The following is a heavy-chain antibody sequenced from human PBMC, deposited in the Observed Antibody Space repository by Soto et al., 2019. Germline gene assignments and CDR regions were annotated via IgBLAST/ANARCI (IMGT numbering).Heavy chain of an antibody. J-gene: IGHJ4*02. CDR3: ARGRWDTPTNDNYFDH. D-gene: IGHD1-1*01. CDR2: IKQDGSEK. V-gene: IGHV3-7*01. Sequence: GGSLRLSCEGSGFTFSSYWMGWVRQAPGKGLEWVANIKQDGSEKYDVDSVRGRFTISRDNARNSLYLQMNSRRAEDTAVYYCARGRWDTPTNDNYFDHWGQGTLVTVSS. CDR1: GFTFSSYW.